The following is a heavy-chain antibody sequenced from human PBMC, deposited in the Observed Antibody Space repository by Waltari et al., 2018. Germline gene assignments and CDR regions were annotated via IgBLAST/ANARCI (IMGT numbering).Heavy chain of an antibody. D-gene: IGHD6-19*01. CDR3: ARSGYSSGWYDY. CDR1: GGTFSSYA. J-gene: IGHJ4*02. V-gene: IGHV1-69*06. CDR2: IIPIFGTA. Sequence: SSVKVSCKASGGTFSSYAISWVRQAPGQGLEWMGRIIPIFGTANYAQKFQGRVTITADKSTSTAYMELSSLRSEDTAVYYCARSGYSSGWYDYWGQGTLVTVSS.